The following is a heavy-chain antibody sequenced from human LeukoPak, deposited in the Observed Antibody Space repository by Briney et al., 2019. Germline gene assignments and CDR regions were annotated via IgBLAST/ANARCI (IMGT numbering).Heavy chain of an antibody. V-gene: IGHV3-21*01. Sequence: PGGSLRLSCAASGFIFSSYSMNWVRQAPGKGLEWVSYISSSSTYIYYADSVKGRFTISRDNSKNTLYLQMNSLRAEDTAVYYCASTFYGDSPPYWGQGTLVTVSS. D-gene: IGHD4-17*01. CDR2: ISSSSTYI. CDR3: ASTFYGDSPPY. CDR1: GFIFSSYS. J-gene: IGHJ4*02.